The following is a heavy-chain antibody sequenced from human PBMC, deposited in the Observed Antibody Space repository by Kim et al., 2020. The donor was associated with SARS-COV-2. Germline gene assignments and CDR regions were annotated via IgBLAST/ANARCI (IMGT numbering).Heavy chain of an antibody. CDR3: ARGPRFTMVRADY. D-gene: IGHD3-10*01. Sequence: YADSVKGRFTISRDNSKNPLYLQMNSLRAEDTAVYYCARGPRFTMVRADYWGQVTLVTVSS. J-gene: IGHJ4*02. V-gene: IGHV3-33*01.